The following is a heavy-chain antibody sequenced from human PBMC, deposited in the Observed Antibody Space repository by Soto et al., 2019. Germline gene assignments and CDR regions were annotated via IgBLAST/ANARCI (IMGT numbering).Heavy chain of an antibody. J-gene: IGHJ6*02. CDR3: AKDRGNYYYGMDV. CDR1: GFTFGSYA. CDR2: ISGSGGST. V-gene: IGHV3-23*01. D-gene: IGHD3-10*01. Sequence: PGGSLRLSCAASGFTFGSYAMSWVRQAPGKGLEWVSGISGSGGSTYYADSVKGRFTISRDNSKNTLYLQMNSLRAGDTAVYYCAKDRGNYYYGMDVWGQGTTVTVSS.